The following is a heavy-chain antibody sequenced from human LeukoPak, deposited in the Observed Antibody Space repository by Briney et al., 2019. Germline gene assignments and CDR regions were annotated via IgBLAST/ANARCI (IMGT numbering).Heavy chain of an antibody. V-gene: IGHV3-74*01. CDR2: ITSDGSFT. J-gene: IGHJ4*02. Sequence: GGSLRLSCAASGFTFSSYWMHWVRQAPGKGLVWVSRITSDGSFTTYADFVKGRFTISRDNAKSSLYLQMNSLRAEDTAVYYCARDFEYNSSGGQGTLVTVSS. D-gene: IGHD6-6*01. CDR1: GFTFSSYW. CDR3: ARDFEYNSS.